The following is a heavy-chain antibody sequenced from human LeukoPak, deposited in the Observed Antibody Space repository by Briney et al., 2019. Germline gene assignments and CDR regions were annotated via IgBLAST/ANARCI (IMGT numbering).Heavy chain of an antibody. Sequence: GGSLRLSCAASGFTFSSYSMNWVRQAPGKGLEWVAVISYDGSNKYHADSVKGRFTISRDNSKNTLYLQMNSLRAEDTAVYYCARGRKTVTIYYYYGMDVWGQGTTVTVSS. J-gene: IGHJ6*02. V-gene: IGHV3-30*03. CDR3: ARGRKTVTIYYYYGMDV. CDR1: GFTFSSYS. CDR2: ISYDGSNK. D-gene: IGHD4-17*01.